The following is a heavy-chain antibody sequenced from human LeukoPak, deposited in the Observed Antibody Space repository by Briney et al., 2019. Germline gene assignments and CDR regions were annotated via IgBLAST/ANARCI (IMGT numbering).Heavy chain of an antibody. D-gene: IGHD1-26*01. J-gene: IGHJ4*02. V-gene: IGHV3-23*01. CDR1: GFTFSNYA. CDR3: AREIGDFDY. CDR2: ISGSGGIT. Sequence: GGSLRLSCAASGFTFSNYAMRWVRQAPGKGVEWVSVISGSGGITYYADSVKGRFTISRDNSKNTLYLQMSSLRAEDTAVYYCAREIGDFDYWGQGTLVTVSS.